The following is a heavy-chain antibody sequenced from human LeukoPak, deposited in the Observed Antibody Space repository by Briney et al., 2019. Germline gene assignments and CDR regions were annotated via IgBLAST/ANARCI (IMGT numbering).Heavy chain of an antibody. CDR2: VSRDGGNT. V-gene: IGHV3-23*01. J-gene: IGHJ4*02. CDR3: AREVGGESFFDY. D-gene: IGHD3-10*01. Sequence: PGGSLRLSCAASGFTFSDYGMAWVRQAPGKGLEWVSTVSRDGGNTHYADSVMGRFTISRDNSNNMLSLQMNSLRVEDTAKYYCAREVGGESFFDYWGQGTLVIVSS. CDR1: GFTFSDYG.